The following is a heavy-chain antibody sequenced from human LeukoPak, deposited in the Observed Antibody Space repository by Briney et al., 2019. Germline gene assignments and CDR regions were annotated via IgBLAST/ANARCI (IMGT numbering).Heavy chain of an antibody. V-gene: IGHV1-2*04. J-gene: IGHJ4*02. Sequence: GASVKVSCKASGYTFTGYYMHWVRQAPGQGLEWMGWINPNSGGTNYAQKFLGWVTMTRDTSISTAYMELSRLRSDDTAVYYRARDRIAAAGIRPFDYWGQGTLVTVSS. CDR2: INPNSGGT. D-gene: IGHD6-13*01. CDR1: GYTFTGYY. CDR3: ARDRIAAAGIRPFDY.